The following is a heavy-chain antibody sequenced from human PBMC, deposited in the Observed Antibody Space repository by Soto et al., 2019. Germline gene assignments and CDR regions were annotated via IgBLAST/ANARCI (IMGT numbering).Heavy chain of an antibody. CDR3: TREWGPSYYYDSSGFKPDP. Sequence: SETLSLTCVVSGYGISTSSYWGWVRQAPGKGLEWIGAINHRGNSYYNSSLKSRVTMSVDTSRNQFSLSLTSVTAADTAIYYCTREWGPSYYYDSSGFKPDPWGQGTLVTVSS. V-gene: IGHV4-38-2*02. CDR1: GYGISTSSY. D-gene: IGHD3-22*01. CDR2: INHRGNS. J-gene: IGHJ5*02.